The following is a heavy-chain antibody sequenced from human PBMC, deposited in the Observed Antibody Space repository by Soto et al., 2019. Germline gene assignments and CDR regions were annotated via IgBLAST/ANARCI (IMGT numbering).Heavy chain of an antibody. V-gene: IGHV5-51*01. Sequence: PGESLKISCKGSGYSFTSYWIDWVRQMPGKGLEWMGIIYPGESDTRYSPSFQGQVTISADKSISTAYLQWSSLKASDTAMYYCARRIEYSSFDPWGYDYGMDVWGQGTTVTVSS. CDR1: GYSFTSYW. D-gene: IGHD6-6*01. J-gene: IGHJ6*02. CDR3: ARRIEYSSFDPWGYDYGMDV. CDR2: IYPGESDT.